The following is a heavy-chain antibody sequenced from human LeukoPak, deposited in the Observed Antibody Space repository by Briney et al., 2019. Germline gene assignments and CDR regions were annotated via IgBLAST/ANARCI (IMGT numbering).Heavy chain of an antibody. D-gene: IGHD3-22*01. CDR2: ISSTSTFI. J-gene: IGHJ6*03. Sequence: GGSLRLSCAASGFTFSRYSMNWVRQAPGKGLEWVASISSTSTFIYSADSVKGRFTISRDTAKNSLFLQMNSLGAEDTAIYYCARDYFDSSDYPQTYYYYYMDVWGKGTTVTVSS. CDR3: ARDYFDSSDYPQTYYYYYMDV. V-gene: IGHV3-21*01. CDR1: GFTFSRYS.